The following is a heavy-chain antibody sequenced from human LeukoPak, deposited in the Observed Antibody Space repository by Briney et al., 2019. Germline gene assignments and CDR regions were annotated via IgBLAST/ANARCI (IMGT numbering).Heavy chain of an antibody. V-gene: IGHV4-59*01. CDR1: GGSMNDYY. CDR3: AKGMMPDWFDP. D-gene: IGHD2-2*01. CDR2: IFDIGNT. Sequence: SSETLSLTCTVSGGSMNDYYWTWVRQPPGRGLEWIGYIFDIGNTNYNPSLKSRVTISLDTSKNQFSLRLNSVTAADTAVYYCAKGMMPDWFDPWGQGALSPSPQ. J-gene: IGHJ5*02.